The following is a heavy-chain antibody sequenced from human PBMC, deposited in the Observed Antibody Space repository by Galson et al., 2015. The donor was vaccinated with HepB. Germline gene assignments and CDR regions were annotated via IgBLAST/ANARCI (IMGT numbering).Heavy chain of an antibody. CDR1: GFTFSSYG. CDR3: ARGWGSGWVLDY. Sequence: SLRLSCAASGFTFSSYGMHWVRQAPGKGLEWVAVISYDGSNKYYADSVKGRFTISRDNSKNTLYLQMNSLRAEDTAVYYCARGWGSGWVLDYWGQGTLVTVSS. V-gene: IGHV3-30*03. D-gene: IGHD6-19*01. CDR2: ISYDGSNK. J-gene: IGHJ4*02.